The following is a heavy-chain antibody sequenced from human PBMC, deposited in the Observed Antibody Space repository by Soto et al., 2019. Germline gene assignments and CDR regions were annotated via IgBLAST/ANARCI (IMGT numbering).Heavy chain of an antibody. D-gene: IGHD3-9*01. V-gene: IGHV1-2*02. J-gene: IGHJ6*02. Sequence: QVQLVQSGAEVKKPGTSVKVSCKASGYTFTDYYIHWVRQAPGQGLEWIGWVNPNSGGTKYAQKFQGRVTITRDTSFITAYMELSSLRSDDTAVYYCALRHSYVMDVWGQGTTVTVSS. CDR3: ALRHSYVMDV. CDR1: GYTFTDYY. CDR2: VNPNSGGT.